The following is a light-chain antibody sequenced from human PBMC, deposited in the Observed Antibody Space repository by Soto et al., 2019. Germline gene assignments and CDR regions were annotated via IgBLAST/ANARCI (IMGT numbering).Light chain of an antibody. CDR2: DVS. Sequence: QSALTQPASVSGSPGQSNTISCTGTSSDVGGYNYVSWYQQHPGKAPKLMIYDVSNRPSGVSNRFSGSKSGNTASLTISGLQADDEADYYCSSYTSSSTLVFGGGTKLTVL. V-gene: IGLV2-14*01. CDR1: SSDVGGYNY. CDR3: SSYTSSSTLV. J-gene: IGLJ2*01.